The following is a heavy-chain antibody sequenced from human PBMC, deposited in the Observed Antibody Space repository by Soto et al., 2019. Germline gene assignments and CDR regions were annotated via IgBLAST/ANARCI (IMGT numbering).Heavy chain of an antibody. CDR2: ISSSGSTK. Sequence: PGGSLRLSCEGSGFTFSSYEMNWVRQAPGKGLEWVSYISSSGSTKNYADSVKGRFTISRDNVKNSLYLQMNSLRAEDTAVYYCARVPRNSYYNGMDVWGQGTTVTVSS. CDR3: ARVPRNSYYNGMDV. V-gene: IGHV3-48*03. CDR1: GFTFSSYE. J-gene: IGHJ6*02.